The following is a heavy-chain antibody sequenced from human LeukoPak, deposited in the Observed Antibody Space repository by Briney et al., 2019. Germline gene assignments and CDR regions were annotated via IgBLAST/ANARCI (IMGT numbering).Heavy chain of an antibody. V-gene: IGHV3-30-3*01. Sequence: GGSLRLSCAASGFTFSSYAMHWVRQAPGKGLEWVAVISYDGSNKYYADSVKGRFTISRDNSKNTLYLQMNSLRAEDTALYYCAKGYYYDSSGYYRLSAFDIWGQGTMVTVSS. J-gene: IGHJ3*02. CDR3: AKGYYYDSSGYYRLSAFDI. D-gene: IGHD3-22*01. CDR1: GFTFSSYA. CDR2: ISYDGSNK.